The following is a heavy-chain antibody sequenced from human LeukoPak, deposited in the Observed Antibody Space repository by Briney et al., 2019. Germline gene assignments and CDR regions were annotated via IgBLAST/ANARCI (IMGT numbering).Heavy chain of an antibody. D-gene: IGHD3-10*01. Sequence: ASVKVSCKVSGYTLTELSMHWVRQAPGKGLEWTGGFDPEDGETIYAQKFQGRVTMTEDTSTDTAYMELSSLRSEDTAVYYCATGNYYGSGSYSPIDYWGQGTLVTVSS. CDR3: ATGNYYGSGSYSPIDY. CDR1: GYTLTELS. V-gene: IGHV1-24*01. J-gene: IGHJ4*02. CDR2: FDPEDGET.